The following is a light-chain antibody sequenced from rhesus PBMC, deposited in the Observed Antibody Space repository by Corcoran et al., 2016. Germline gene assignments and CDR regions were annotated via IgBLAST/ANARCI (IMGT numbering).Light chain of an antibody. CDR3: LQYSSSPFT. CDR2: KAS. J-gene: IGKJ3*01. Sequence: DIQMTQSPSSLSASVGDKVTITCRASQGISSWLAWYQQKPGKAPKLLIYKASSLQSGVPSRFSGSGSGTYFTLTISSLQPEDFSTYYRLQYSSSPFTFGPGTKLDIK. CDR1: QGISSW. V-gene: IGKV1-22*01.